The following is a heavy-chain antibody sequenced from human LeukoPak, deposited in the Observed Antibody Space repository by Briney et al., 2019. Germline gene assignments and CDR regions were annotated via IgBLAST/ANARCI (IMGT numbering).Heavy chain of an antibody. J-gene: IGHJ5*02. D-gene: IGHD2-2*01. V-gene: IGHV4-39*01. CDR2: IYYSGNT. CDR3: ARARGDIVVVPAAIWFDP. CDR1: GGSISSSNYY. Sequence: SETLSLTCTVSGGSISSSNYYWGWIRQPPGKGLEWIGSIYYSGNTYYNPSLKSRVTISVDTSKNQFSLKLTSVTAADTAVYYCARARGDIVVVPAAIWFDPWGQGTLVTVSS.